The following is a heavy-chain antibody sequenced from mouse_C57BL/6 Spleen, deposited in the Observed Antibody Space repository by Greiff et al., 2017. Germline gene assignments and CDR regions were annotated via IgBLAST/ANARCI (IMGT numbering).Heavy chain of an antibody. CDR1: GYTFTDYN. V-gene: IGHV1-18*01. CDR3: ARWGYGNYGGMDY. CDR2: INPNNGGT. D-gene: IGHD2-10*02. Sequence: VQLKESGPELVKPGASVKIPCKASGYTFTDYNMDWVKQSHGKSLEWIGDINPNNGGTIYNQKFKGKATLTVDKSSSTAYMELRSLTSEDTAVYYCARWGYGNYGGMDYWGQGTSVTVSS. J-gene: IGHJ4*01.